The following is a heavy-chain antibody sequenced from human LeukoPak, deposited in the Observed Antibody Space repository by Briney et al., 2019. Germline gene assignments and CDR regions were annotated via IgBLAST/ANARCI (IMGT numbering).Heavy chain of an antibody. V-gene: IGHV3-23*01. CDR2: ISGSGGNT. CDR3: APLGSTVDY. CDR1: GFTFSTYA. Sequence: HPAGSLRLSCAASGFTFSTYAMSWVRQAPGKGLGWVSAISGSGGNTYYADSVKGRFTISRDNSKNTLYLQMNSLRAEDTAVYYCAPLGSTVDYWGQGTLVTVSS. J-gene: IGHJ4*02.